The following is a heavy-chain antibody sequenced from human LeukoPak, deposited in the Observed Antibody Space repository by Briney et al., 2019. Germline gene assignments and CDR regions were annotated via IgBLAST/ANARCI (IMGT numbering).Heavy chain of an antibody. J-gene: IGHJ4*02. D-gene: IGHD3-3*01. CDR3: ARGFSY. Sequence: PSQTLSLTCTVSGGSISSGDYYWSWIRQSPGKGLEWIGYIYYSGSTYHNPSLKSRVSISIDTSKNQFSLKLTSVTAADTAVYFCARGFSYWGQGTLVTVSS. V-gene: IGHV4-30-4*01. CDR2: IYYSGST. CDR1: GGSISSGDYY.